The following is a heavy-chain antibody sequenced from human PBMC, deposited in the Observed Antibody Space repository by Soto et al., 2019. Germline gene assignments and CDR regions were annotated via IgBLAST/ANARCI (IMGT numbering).Heavy chain of an antibody. Sequence: GASVKVSCKTSGYTFRTYYMHWLRQAPGQGLEWMGMVNPNGGSTIYAQKFRGRVTMTPDTSTSTVYMELSSLTSDDRAVYYCARALSGSYSHFDHWGQGTLVTVSS. CDR2: VNPNGGST. D-gene: IGHD3-10*01. CDR3: ARALSGSYSHFDH. J-gene: IGHJ4*02. CDR1: GYTFRTYY. V-gene: IGHV1-46*01.